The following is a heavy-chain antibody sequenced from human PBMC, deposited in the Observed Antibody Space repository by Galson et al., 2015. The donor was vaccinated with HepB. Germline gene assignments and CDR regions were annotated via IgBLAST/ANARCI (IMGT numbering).Heavy chain of an antibody. D-gene: IGHD5-12*01. CDR3: AKLIVATLDAFDI. V-gene: IGHV3-23*01. CDR2: ISGSGGST. Sequence: SLRLSCAASGFTFSSYAMSWVRQAPGKGLEWVSAISGSGGSTYYADSVKGWFTISRDNSKNTLYLQMNSLRAEDTAVYYCAKLIVATLDAFDIWGQGTMVTVSS. J-gene: IGHJ3*02. CDR1: GFTFSSYA.